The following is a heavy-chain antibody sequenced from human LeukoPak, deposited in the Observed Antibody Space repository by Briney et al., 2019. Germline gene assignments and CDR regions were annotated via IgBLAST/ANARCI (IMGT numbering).Heavy chain of an antibody. CDR1: GFIIGDYA. D-gene: IGHD6-13*01. CDR2: ISANGGST. Sequence: PGGSLRLSCSASGFIIGDYAMHWVRQAPGKGLEYVSGISANGGSTYHADSVKGRFTISRDTSKNTLYLQMSSLRAEDTAMYYCVKDLYKGDSASWYFFHYWGQGTLVTVSS. J-gene: IGHJ4*02. V-gene: IGHV3-64D*06. CDR3: VKDLYKGDSASWYFFHY.